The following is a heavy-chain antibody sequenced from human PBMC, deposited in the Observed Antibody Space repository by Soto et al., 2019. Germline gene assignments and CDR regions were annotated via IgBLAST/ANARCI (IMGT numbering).Heavy chain of an antibody. CDR1: GFTLSNYW. J-gene: IGHJ6*02. D-gene: IGHD6-13*01. CDR2: INQNGRDK. CDR3: AREPTTAVVNYGMDV. V-gene: IGHV3-7*01. Sequence: VQLVESGGGLVQPGGSLRLSCAASGFTLSNYWMSWVRQAPGKGPEWVANINQNGRDKYYVDSVKGRFTISRDNAKELRYLQMNSLRAEDTAVYYCAREPTTAVVNYGMDVWGQGTSVTVSS.